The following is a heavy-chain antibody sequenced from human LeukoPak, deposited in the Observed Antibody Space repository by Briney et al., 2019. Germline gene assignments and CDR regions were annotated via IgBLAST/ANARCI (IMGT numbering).Heavy chain of an antibody. Sequence: GGSLRLSCAASGFTFSSYWMHWVRQAPGKGLVWVSRINTDGSSTSYADSVKGRFTISRDNAKNTLYLQMNSLRAEDTAVYYCASDDFWSGYPFMDVWGKGTTVTVSS. CDR2: INTDGSST. CDR1: GFTFSSYW. J-gene: IGHJ6*03. D-gene: IGHD3-3*01. CDR3: ASDDFWSGYPFMDV. V-gene: IGHV3-74*01.